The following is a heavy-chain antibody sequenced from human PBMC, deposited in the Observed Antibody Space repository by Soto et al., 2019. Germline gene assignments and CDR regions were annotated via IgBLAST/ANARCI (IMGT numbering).Heavy chain of an antibody. CDR1: GFTFTSSA. V-gene: IGHV1-58*02. CDR3: AADEYSGYYFHYYYGMDV. D-gene: IGHD5-12*01. J-gene: IGHJ6*02. Sequence: QMQLVQSGPEVKKPGTSVKVSCKASGFTFTSSAMQWVRQARGQRLEWIGWIVVGSGNTNYAQKFQERVTITRDMSTSTAYMELSSLRSEDTAVYYCAADEYSGYYFHYYYGMDVWGQGTTVTVSS. CDR2: IVVGSGNT.